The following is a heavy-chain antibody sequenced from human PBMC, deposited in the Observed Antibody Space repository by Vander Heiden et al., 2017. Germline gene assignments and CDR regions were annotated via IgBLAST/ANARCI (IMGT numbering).Heavy chain of an antibody. J-gene: IGHJ6*02. D-gene: IGHD2-2*01. CDR3: ARDSKIIGLSRDYYYYGMDV. CDR2: IYYSGST. Sequence: QVQLQESGPGLVQPSETRSLTRAASGGASSSDYRGLIRQPPGKGLEWIGYIYYSGSTNYNPSLKSRVTISVDTAKNQFSLKLSSVTAADTAVYYCARDSKIIGLSRDYYYYGMDVWGQGTTVTVSS. V-gene: IGHV4-59*01. CDR1: GGASSSDY.